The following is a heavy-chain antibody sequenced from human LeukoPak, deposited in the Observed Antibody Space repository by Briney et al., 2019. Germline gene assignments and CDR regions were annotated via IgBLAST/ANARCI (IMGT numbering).Heavy chain of an antibody. J-gene: IGHJ4*02. D-gene: IGHD6-19*01. Sequence: GESLQISCNVSGYSFTAYWIGWVHQMPGLGREWVASTYPGDSNTVYSPSFQGQVTISADTSISTAYLQWNSLRASDTAMYFCVRHPQRSGWSHFDYWGQGTLVTVSP. CDR2: TYPGDSNT. CDR1: GYSFTAYW. V-gene: IGHV5-51*07. CDR3: VRHPQRSGWSHFDY.